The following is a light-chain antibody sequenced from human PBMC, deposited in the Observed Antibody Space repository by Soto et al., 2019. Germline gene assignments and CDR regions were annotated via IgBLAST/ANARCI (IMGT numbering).Light chain of an antibody. J-gene: IGLJ1*01. CDR2: EVN. Sequence: QSALTQPPSASGSPGQSVTISCAGTSSDVGAYRYVSWFQQYPGKAPKLVIYEVNKRPSGVPDRFSGSKSGNTASLTVSGLQAEDEADYYCASYAGSSHVFGTGTKVTVL. CDR3: ASYAGSSHV. CDR1: SSDVGAYRY. V-gene: IGLV2-8*01.